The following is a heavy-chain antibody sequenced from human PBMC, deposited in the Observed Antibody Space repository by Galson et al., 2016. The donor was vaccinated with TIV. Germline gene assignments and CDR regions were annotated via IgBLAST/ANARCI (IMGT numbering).Heavy chain of an antibody. V-gene: IGHV4-30-4*01. CDR2: IYYSGST. CDR1: GASISNGDYY. D-gene: IGHD4-23*01. Sequence: TLSLTCTVSGASISNGDYYWGWIRQSPGKGLEWIGYIYYSGSTNYSPSLKSRLTLSVDRSKNQFSMVLTSVTAADTAVYYCAIVCGKYYYGMDVWGQGTTVIVSS. CDR3: AIVCGKYYYGMDV. J-gene: IGHJ6*02.